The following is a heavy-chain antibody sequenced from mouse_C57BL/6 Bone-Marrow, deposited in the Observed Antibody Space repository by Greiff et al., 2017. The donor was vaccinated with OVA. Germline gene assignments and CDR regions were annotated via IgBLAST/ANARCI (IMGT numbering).Heavy chain of an antibody. CDR2: ISTYYGDA. J-gene: IGHJ1*03. CDR1: GYTFTDYA. CDR3: AGSSYPLGYFDV. Sequence: VQLQQSGPELVRPGVSVKISCKGSGYTFTDYAMHWVKQSHAKSLEWIGVISTYYGDASYNQKFKDKATVTVDKSSSTAYMELARLTSEDSAVYYCAGSSYPLGYFDVWGTGTTVTVSS. D-gene: IGHD1-1*01. V-gene: IGHV1-67*01.